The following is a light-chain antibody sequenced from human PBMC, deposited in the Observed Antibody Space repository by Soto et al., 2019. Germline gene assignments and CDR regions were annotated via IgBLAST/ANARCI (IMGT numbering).Light chain of an antibody. Sequence: DIQMTQSPSSLSASVGDRVTITCRASQSISYYLAWYQQKSGKVPKLLIYAASTLLSVVPSRFSGSGSGTDFTLTISSLQPEDVATYYCQKYNSAPRTFGQGTKVEIK. J-gene: IGKJ1*01. CDR3: QKYNSAPRT. CDR2: AAS. V-gene: IGKV1-27*01. CDR1: QSISYY.